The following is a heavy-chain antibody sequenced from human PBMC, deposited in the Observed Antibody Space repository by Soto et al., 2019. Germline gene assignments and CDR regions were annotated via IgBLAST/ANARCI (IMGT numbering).Heavy chain of an antibody. CDR2: ISYDGSNK. CDR3: AKVVATYYYYYGMDV. D-gene: IGHD5-12*01. Sequence: QVQLVESGGGVVQPGRSLRLSCAASGFTFSSYGMHWVRQAPGKGLEWVAVISYDGSNKYYADSVKGRFTISRDNSKKTLYLQMNSLRAEDTAVYYCAKVVATYYYYYGMDVWGQGTTVTVSS. J-gene: IGHJ6*02. CDR1: GFTFSSYG. V-gene: IGHV3-30*18.